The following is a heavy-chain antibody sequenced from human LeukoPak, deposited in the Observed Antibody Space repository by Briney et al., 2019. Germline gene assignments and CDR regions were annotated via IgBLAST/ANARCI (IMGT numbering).Heavy chain of an antibody. CDR1: RFTFGTYA. V-gene: IGHV3-23*01. D-gene: IGHD3-3*01. CDR3: AKDGLTIFGVINDAFDI. J-gene: IGHJ3*02. Sequence: GGSLRLSCAVSRFTFGTYAMSWVRQAPGKGLEWVSTISASGGTTYYADSVKGRFTISRDDFKNTLYLQMNTLRAEDTALYYCAKDGLTIFGVINDAFDIWGQGTMVTVSS. CDR2: ISASGGTT.